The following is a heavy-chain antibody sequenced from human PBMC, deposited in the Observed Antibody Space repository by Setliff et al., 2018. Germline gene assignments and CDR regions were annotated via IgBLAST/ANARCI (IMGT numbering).Heavy chain of an antibody. V-gene: IGHV3-20*04. D-gene: IGHD6-19*01. CDR2: IKWNRGDR. J-gene: IGHJ4*02. CDR3: ARGGPYYSGWYAIEY. CDR1: GFTFDDYD. Sequence: PGGSLRLSCVASGFTFDDYDMAWVRQAPGKGLEWVAGIKWNRGDRGYADSVNGRFTISRDNAKNSLYLQMDSLRAEDTALYYCARGGPYYSGWYAIEYWGQGALVTVSS.